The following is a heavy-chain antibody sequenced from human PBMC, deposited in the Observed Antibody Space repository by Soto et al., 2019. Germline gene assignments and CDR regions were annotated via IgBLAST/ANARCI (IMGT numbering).Heavy chain of an antibody. V-gene: IGHV4-28*01. CDR3: ARTGDIGWGNYGSGVAENKYHYYYMDV. D-gene: IGHD3-10*01. Sequence: SETLSLTCAVSGYSISSSNWWGWIRQPPGKGLEWIGYIYYSGSTYYNPSLKSRVTMSVDTSKNQFSLKLSSVTAVDTAVYYCARTGDIGWGNYGSGVAENKYHYYYMDVWGKGTTVT. CDR1: GYSISSSNW. J-gene: IGHJ6*03. CDR2: IYYSGST.